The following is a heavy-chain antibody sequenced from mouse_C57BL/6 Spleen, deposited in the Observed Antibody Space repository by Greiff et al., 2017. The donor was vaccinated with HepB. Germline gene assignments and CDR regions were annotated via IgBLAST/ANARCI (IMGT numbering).Heavy chain of an antibody. CDR3: ARYDYLDY. Sequence: EVKVVESGGDLVKPGGSLKLSCAASGFTFSSYGMSWVRQTPDKRLEWVATISSGGSYTYYPDSVKGRFTISRDNAKNTLYLQMSSLKSEDTAMYYCARYDYLDYWGQGTTLTVSS. V-gene: IGHV5-6*01. J-gene: IGHJ2*01. D-gene: IGHD2-4*01. CDR1: GFTFSSYG. CDR2: ISSGGSYT.